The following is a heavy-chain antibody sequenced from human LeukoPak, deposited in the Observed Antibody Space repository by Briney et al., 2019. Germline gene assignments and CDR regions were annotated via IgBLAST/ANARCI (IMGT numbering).Heavy chain of an antibody. V-gene: IGHV1-69*05. D-gene: IGHD6-13*01. CDR2: IIPIFGTA. CDR3: ARWGYVAAPDLAAALVRGYYFDY. CDR1: GGTFSSYA. Sequence: ASVKVSCKASGGTFSSYAISWMRQAPGQGLEWMGGIIPIFGTANYAQKFQGRVTITTDESTSTAYMELSSLRSEDTAVYYCARWGYVAAPDLAAALVRGYYFDYWGQGTLVTVSS. J-gene: IGHJ4*02.